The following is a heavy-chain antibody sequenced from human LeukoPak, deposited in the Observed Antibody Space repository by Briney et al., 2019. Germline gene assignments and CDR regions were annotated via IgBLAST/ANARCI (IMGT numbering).Heavy chain of an antibody. V-gene: IGHV1-2*02. CDR2: INPNSGGT. J-gene: IGHJ3*02. D-gene: IGHD3-22*01. CDR1: GYTFTGYY. CDR3: ARSTYYYDSSGYYDDENAFDI. Sequence: ASVKVSCKASGYTFTGYYMHWVRQAPGQGLEWMGWINPNSGGTNYAQKFQGRVTMTRDTYISTAYMELRRLRSDDTAVYYCARSTYYYDSSGYYDDENAFDIWGQGTMVTVSS.